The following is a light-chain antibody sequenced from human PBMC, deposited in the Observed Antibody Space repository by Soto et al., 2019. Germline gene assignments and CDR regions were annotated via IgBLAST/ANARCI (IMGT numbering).Light chain of an antibody. Sequence: QSALTQPASVSGSPGQSVTISCTGTRCDVGGYYDVSWYQQHPGKAPKLMIHDVRNRPSGVSNRFSGSKSVNTASLTISGLQAEDEADYYCSSYTTSSTYVFGTGTKLTVL. CDR2: DVR. J-gene: IGLJ1*01. CDR3: SSYTTSSTYV. V-gene: IGLV2-14*01. CDR1: RCDVGGYYD.